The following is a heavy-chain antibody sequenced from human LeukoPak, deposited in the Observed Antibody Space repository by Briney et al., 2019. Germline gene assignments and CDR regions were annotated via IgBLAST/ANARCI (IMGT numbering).Heavy chain of an antibody. CDR1: GGSFSGYY. Sequence: SETLSLTCAVYGGSFSGYYWNWIRQPPGKGLEWIGEINHSGSTNYNPSLKSRVTISVDTSKNQFSLKLSSVTAADTAVYYCARTGGYPTHYYYYYMDVWGKGTTVTVSS. V-gene: IGHV4-34*01. J-gene: IGHJ6*03. CDR2: INHSGST. D-gene: IGHD5-12*01. CDR3: ARTGGYPTHYYYYYMDV.